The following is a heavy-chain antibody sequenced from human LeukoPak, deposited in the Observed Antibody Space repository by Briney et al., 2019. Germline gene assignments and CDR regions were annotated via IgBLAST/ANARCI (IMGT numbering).Heavy chain of an antibody. CDR3: ARDLSWNDYPYYYGMDV. D-gene: IGHD1-1*01. CDR1: GFTFSSYE. V-gene: IGHV3-48*03. Sequence: GGSLRLSCAASGFTFSSYEMNWVHQAPGKGLEWVSYISSSGSTIYYADSVKGRFTISGDNAKNSLYLQMNSLRAEDTAVYYCARDLSWNDYPYYYGMDVWGKGTTVTVSS. J-gene: IGHJ6*04. CDR2: ISSSGSTI.